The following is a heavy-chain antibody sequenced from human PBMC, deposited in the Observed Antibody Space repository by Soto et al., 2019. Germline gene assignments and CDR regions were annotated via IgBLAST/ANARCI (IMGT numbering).Heavy chain of an antibody. Sequence: VQLVESGGGVVQPGRSLRLSCAATGFTFSSYGLHLVRQAPGKGLEGVAVIWYVGSNKYYADSVKGRFTISRDNSKNTLYLQMNSLRAEDTAVYYCARDYDSSGYPRYYFDYWGQGTLVTVSS. D-gene: IGHD3-22*01. CDR3: ARDYDSSGYPRYYFDY. CDR2: IWYVGSNK. J-gene: IGHJ4*02. V-gene: IGHV3-33*01. CDR1: GFTFSSYG.